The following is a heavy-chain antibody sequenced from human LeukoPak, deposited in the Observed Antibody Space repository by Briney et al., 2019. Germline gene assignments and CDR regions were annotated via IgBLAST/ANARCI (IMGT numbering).Heavy chain of an antibody. V-gene: IGHV1-69*13. CDR1: GGTFSSYA. CDR3: ARLYSNYARYYYYYGMDV. D-gene: IGHD4-11*01. J-gene: IGHJ6*02. CDR2: IIPIFGTA. Sequence: SVKVSCTASGGTFSSYAISWVRQAPGQGLEWMGGIIPIFGTANYAQKFQGRVTITADESTSTAYMELSSLRSEDTAVYYCARLYSNYARYYYYYGMDVWGQGTTVTVSS.